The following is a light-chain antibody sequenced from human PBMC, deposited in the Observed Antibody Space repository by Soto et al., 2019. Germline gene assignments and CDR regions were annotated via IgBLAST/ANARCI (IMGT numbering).Light chain of an antibody. V-gene: IGKV3-15*01. J-gene: IGKJ4*01. CDR3: QQYNNWPQLT. CDR1: QSVSSN. Sequence: EIVMTQSPATLSVSPGERATLSCRASQSVSSNLAWYQQKPGQAPRLLIYGASTRATGIPARFSGSGSGTEFTLTTSSLPSEDFAVYYCQQYNNWPQLTFGGGTKV. CDR2: GAS.